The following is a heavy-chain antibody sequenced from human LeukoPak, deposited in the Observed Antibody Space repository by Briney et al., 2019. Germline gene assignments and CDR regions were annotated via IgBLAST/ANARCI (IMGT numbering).Heavy chain of an antibody. V-gene: IGHV3-23*01. CDR1: GFTFRNYA. J-gene: IGHJ4*02. CDR2: ITGSGGDT. CDR3: AKAPLFSRNGNSCYPLDY. Sequence: GGSLRLSCAASGFTFRNYAMTWVRQAPGKGLEWVSSITGSGGDTYHADSVKGRFIISRDNYKNTLYLQMNTLRVDDTAKYYCAKAPLFSRNGNSCYPLDYWGQGTLVTVSS. D-gene: IGHD5-12*01.